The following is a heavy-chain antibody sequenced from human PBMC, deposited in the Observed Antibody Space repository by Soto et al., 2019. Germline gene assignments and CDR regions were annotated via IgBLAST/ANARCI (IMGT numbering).Heavy chain of an antibody. CDR2: VSTTSSYI. CDR3: ARETPLDPDYGDNPFSDY. V-gene: IGHV3-21*01. J-gene: IGHJ4*02. Sequence: EVQLLESGGGLVQPGGSLRLSCAASGFTFSSYGMTWVRQAPGKGLEWVSLVSTTSSYINYADSVKGRFTISRDNARNSLYLQMNSLRAEDTAVYYCARETPLDPDYGDNPFSDYWGQGTLVTVSS. D-gene: IGHD4-17*01. CDR1: GFTFSSYG.